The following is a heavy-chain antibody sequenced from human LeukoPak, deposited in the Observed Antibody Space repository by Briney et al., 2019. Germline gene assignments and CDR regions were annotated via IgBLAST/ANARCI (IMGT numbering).Heavy chain of an antibody. J-gene: IGHJ6*03. V-gene: IGHV6-1*01. CDR2: TYYRSKWYN. Sequence: SQTLSLTRAISGDSVSSNSAAWNWIRQSPSRGLEWLGRTYYRSKWYNDYAVSVKSRITINPDTSKNQFSLQLNSVTPEDTAVYYCARGQLVQGNLYYYYYMDVWGKGTTVTVSS. CDR3: ARGQLVQGNLYYYYYMDV. D-gene: IGHD6-6*01. CDR1: GDSVSSNSAA.